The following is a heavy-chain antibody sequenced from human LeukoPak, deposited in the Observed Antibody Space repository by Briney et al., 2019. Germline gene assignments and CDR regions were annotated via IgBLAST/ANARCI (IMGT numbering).Heavy chain of an antibody. D-gene: IGHD3-10*01. Sequence: PGGSLRLPCAASGFTFSSYSMNWVRQAPGKGLEWVSYISSSSSTIYYADSVKGRFTISRDNAKNSLYLQMNSLRAEDTAMYYCARLSAMLRGPEPIYYFDYWGQGTLVTVSS. CDR2: ISSSSSTI. J-gene: IGHJ4*01. CDR1: GFTFSSYS. CDR3: ARLSAMLRGPEPIYYFDY. V-gene: IGHV3-48*01.